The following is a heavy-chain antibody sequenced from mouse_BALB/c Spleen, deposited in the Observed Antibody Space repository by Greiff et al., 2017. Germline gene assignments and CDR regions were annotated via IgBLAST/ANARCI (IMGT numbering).Heavy chain of an antibody. CDR1: GYTFTSYW. Sequence: VQLQQSGAELAKPGASVKMSCKASGYTFTSYWMHWVKQRPGQGLEWIGYINPSTGYTEYNQKFKDKATLTADKSSSTAYMQLSSLTSEDSAVYYCARSSYYYAMDYWGQGTSVTVSS. CDR3: ARSSYYYAMDY. CDR2: INPSTGYT. V-gene: IGHV1-7*01. D-gene: IGHD1-1*01. J-gene: IGHJ4*01.